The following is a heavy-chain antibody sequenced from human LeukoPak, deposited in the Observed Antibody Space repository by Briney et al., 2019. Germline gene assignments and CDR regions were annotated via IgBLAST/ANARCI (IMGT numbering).Heavy chain of an antibody. CDR2: IYYSGST. CDR1: AGSISSYY. D-gene: IGHD6-19*01. CDR3: ARLSGVDL. V-gene: IGHV4-59*01. Sequence: SETLSLTCTVSAGSISSYYWSWIRQPPGKGLEWIGYIYYSGSTNYNPSLKSRVTISVDTSKNQFSLKLSSVTAADTAVYYCARLSGVDLWGRGTLVTVSS. J-gene: IGHJ2*01.